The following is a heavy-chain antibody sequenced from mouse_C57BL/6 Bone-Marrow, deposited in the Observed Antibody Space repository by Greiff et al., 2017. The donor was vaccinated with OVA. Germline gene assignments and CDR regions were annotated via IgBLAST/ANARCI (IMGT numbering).Heavy chain of an antibody. V-gene: IGHV8-12*01. J-gene: IGHJ1*03. D-gene: IGHD2-2*01. Sequence: QVTLKVSGPGILQSSQTLSLTCSFSGFSLSTSGMGVSWTRQPSGKGLEWLAHLYWDDDKRYNPFLKSRPTISKNTSRNQVFLQITSVDTADTATDDCARRRNGYYWYFDVWGTGTTVTVSS. CDR1: GFSLSTSGMG. CDR2: LYWDDDK. CDR3: ARRRNGYYWYFDV.